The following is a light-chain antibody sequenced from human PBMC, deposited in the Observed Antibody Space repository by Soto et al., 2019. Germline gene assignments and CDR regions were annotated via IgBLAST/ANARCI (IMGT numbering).Light chain of an antibody. CDR2: DAS. CDR1: QGISSA. Sequence: AIQLTQSPSSRFAFVGARVTITCRASQGISSALAWYQQKPGKAPKLLIYDASSLKSGVPSRFSGSGSGTDFTLTVTSLQPEDFATYYCQQFNSYPLTFGPGTKVDIK. J-gene: IGKJ3*01. V-gene: IGKV1-13*02. CDR3: QQFNSYPLT.